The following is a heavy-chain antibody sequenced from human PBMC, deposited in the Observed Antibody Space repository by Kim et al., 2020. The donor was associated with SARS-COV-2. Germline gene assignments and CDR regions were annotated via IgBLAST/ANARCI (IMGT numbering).Heavy chain of an antibody. J-gene: IGHJ4*02. Sequence: GSLRLSCAASGFTFSSYWMNWVRQAPGKGLEWVANIKPDGGEKSYVDSVEGRFTISRDNAKNSLHLQMNSLRAEDTAVYFCARGGAPGYSSGWYKYWGQ. CDR1: GFTFSSYW. CDR3: ARGGAPGYSSGWYKY. D-gene: IGHD6-19*01. CDR2: IKPDGGEK. V-gene: IGHV3-7*01.